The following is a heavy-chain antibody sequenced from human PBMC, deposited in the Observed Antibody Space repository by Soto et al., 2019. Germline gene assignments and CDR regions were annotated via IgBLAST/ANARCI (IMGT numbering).Heavy chain of an antibody. CDR2: ISGSGGST. CDR3: AKASARYYDSSGYPTTLDY. V-gene: IGHV3-23*01. Sequence: EVQLLESGGGLVQPGGSLRLSCAASGFTFSSYAMSWVRQAPGKGLEWVSAISGSGGSTYYADSVKGRFTISRDNSKNTLYLQMNSLRAEDTAVYYCAKASARYYDSSGYPTTLDYWGQGTLVTVSS. CDR1: GFTFSSYA. J-gene: IGHJ4*02. D-gene: IGHD3-22*01.